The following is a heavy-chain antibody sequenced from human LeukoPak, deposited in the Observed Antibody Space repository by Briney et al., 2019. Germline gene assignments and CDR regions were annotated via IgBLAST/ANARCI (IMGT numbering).Heavy chain of an antibody. Sequence: PSETLSLTCTVSGGSISSGDYYWSWIRQPPGKGLEWIGYIYYSGSTYYNPSLKSRITISVDTSKKQFSLKLSSVTAADTAVYYCAREDRLEDAFDIRGQGTMVTVSS. V-gene: IGHV4-30-4*01. D-gene: IGHD5-12*01. CDR2: IYYSGST. CDR3: AREDRLEDAFDI. J-gene: IGHJ3*02. CDR1: GGSISSGDYY.